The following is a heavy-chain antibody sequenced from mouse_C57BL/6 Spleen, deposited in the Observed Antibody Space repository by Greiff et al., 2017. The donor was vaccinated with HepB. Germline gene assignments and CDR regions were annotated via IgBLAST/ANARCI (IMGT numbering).Heavy chain of an antibody. J-gene: IGHJ1*03. V-gene: IGHV1-50*01. D-gene: IGHD1-1*01. CDR1: GYTFTSYW. CDR2: IDPSDSYT. Sequence: QVQLQQPGAELVKPGASVKLSCKASGYTFTSYWMQWVKQRPGQGLEWIGEIDPSDSYTNYNQKFKGKATLTVDTSSSTAYMQLSSLTSEDSAVYYCARAYGSSYWYFDVWGIGTTVTVSS. CDR3: ARAYGSSYWYFDV.